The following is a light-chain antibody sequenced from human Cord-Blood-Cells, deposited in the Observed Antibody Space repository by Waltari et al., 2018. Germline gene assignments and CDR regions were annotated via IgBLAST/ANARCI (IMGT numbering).Light chain of an antibody. J-gene: IGLJ1*01. CDR1: SSNIGSNT. V-gene: IGLV1-44*01. CDR3: AAWDDSLNGRV. Sequence: QSVLTQPPSASGTPGPRVTIPCSGSSSNIGSNTVHWYQQLPGTAPNLLIYSNNQRPSGVPDRFSGSKSGTSASLAISGLQSEDEADYYCAAWDDSLNGRVFGTGTKVTVL. CDR2: SNN.